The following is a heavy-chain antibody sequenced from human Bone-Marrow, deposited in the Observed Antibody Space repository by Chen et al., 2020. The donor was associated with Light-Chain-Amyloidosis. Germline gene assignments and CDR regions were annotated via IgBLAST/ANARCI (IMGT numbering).Heavy chain of an antibody. Sequence: QVQLVESWGGVVQPGRSLRLSYAASGFTFSSNGMHWIRQAPGKGLEWVAVISYDGSNKYYADSVKGRFTISRDNSKNTLYLQMNSLRAEDTAVYYCAKEQGLSVPYWGQGTLVTVSS. J-gene: IGHJ4*02. CDR2: ISYDGSNK. CDR1: GFTFSSNG. V-gene: IGHV3-30*18. CDR3: AKEQGLSVPY. D-gene: IGHD6-19*01.